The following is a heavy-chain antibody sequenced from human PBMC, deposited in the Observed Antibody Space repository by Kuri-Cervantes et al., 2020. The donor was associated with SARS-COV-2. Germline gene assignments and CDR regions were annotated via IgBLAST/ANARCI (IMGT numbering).Heavy chain of an antibody. D-gene: IGHD3-3*01. V-gene: IGHV4-34*01. CDR2: INHSGSA. CDR3: ARVRDDFWSGYLFDL. J-gene: IGHJ2*01. CDR1: GGSFSGFY. Sequence: GSLRLSCAVYGGSFSGFYWSWIRQPPGKGLEWIGEINHSGSANYNPSLKSRVTISVDMSKNQFSLKLSSVTAADTGVYYCARVRDDFWSGYLFDLWGRGTLVTVSS.